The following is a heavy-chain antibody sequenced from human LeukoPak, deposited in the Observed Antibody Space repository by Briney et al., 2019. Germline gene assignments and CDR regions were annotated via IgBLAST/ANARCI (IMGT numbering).Heavy chain of an antibody. CDR3: TLERGDI. D-gene: IGHD5-24*01. J-gene: IGHJ3*02. CDR1: GFTFSGAA. V-gene: IGHV3-73*01. Sequence: PGGSVRLSCAASGFTFSGAAMHWVRQAPGKGLEWVGRIRSNANNHATAYAASVKGRFTISRNESSNTADLQMNSLKIEDTAIYYCTLERGDIWGRGTMVTVSS. CDR2: IRSNANNHAT.